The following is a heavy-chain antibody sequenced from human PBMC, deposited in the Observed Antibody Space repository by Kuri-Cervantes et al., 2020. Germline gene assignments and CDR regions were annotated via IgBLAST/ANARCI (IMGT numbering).Heavy chain of an antibody. D-gene: IGHD2-2*01. CDR1: GYTFTSYG. Sequence: ASVKVSCKDSGYTFTSYGISWVRQAPGQGLEWMGWISGYNDKSNYAQNLRGRVTMTPDTTTSTAYMELGSLRSEDTAVYYCARGHCSSTSCYFFEAEGYYGMDVWGQGTTVAVSS. J-gene: IGHJ6*02. CDR2: ISGYNDKS. V-gene: IGHV1-18*01. CDR3: ARGHCSSTSCYFFEAEGYYGMDV.